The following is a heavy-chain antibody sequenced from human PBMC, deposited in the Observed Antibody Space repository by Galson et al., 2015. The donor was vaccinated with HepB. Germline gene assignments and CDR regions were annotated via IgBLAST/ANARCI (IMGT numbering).Heavy chain of an antibody. V-gene: IGHV3-9*01. CDR1: GFTFDDFA. CDR3: TKGTGMVNYYYYMDV. D-gene: IGHD1-14*01. J-gene: IGHJ6*03. CDR2: ISWNGDSI. Sequence: SLRLSCAASGFTFDDFAMHWVRQGPGKGLEWVSSISWNGDSIAYADSVKGRFTISRDNAKNSLYLQMNSVRAEDTALYYCTKGTGMVNYYYYMDVWGKGTTVTVSS.